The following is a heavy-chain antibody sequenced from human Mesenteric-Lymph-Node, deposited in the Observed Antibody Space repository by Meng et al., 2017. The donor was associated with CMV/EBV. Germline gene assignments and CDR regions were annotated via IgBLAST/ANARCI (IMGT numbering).Heavy chain of an antibody. CDR3: ARIGYSYGIGLDY. D-gene: IGHD5-18*01. CDR2: IYSGGST. V-gene: IGHV3-66*01. Sequence: CAASGFTVSSNYMSWVRQAPGKGLEWVSVIYSGGSTYYADSVKGRFTISRDNSKNTLYLQMNSLRAEDTAVYYCARIGYSYGIGLDYWGQGTLVTVSS. J-gene: IGHJ4*02. CDR1: GFTVSSNY.